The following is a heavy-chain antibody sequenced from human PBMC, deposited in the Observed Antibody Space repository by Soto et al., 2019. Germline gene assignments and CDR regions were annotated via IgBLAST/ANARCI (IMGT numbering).Heavy chain of an antibody. CDR3: ARDSWGLAVPDYHYYAMDV. Sequence: QVQLVQSGAELKKPGASVKVSCEASGYTFSSYGVSWVRQAPGQGLEWMGWISVYSGNTNYARKLQGRATMTRDIYTRAVYMELRSLTSDDTAVYYCARDSWGLAVPDYHYYAMDVWGQGTTVTVSS. D-gene: IGHD6-19*01. V-gene: IGHV1-18*04. CDR2: ISVYSGNT. CDR1: GYTFSSYG. J-gene: IGHJ6*02.